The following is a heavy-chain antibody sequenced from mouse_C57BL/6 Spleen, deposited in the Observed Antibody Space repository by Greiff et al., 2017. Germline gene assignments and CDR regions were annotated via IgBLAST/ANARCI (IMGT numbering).Heavy chain of an antibody. J-gene: IGHJ1*03. Sequence: EVQLQQSGPGMVKPSQSLSLTCTVTGYSITSGYDWHWIRHFPGNKLALMGYISYSGRTNYNPSLKSRISITHDTSKNHFFLKLNAVTTEDTATYYCARVDYVGYFDVWGTGTTVTVSS. CDR1: GYSITSGYD. V-gene: IGHV3-1*01. CDR2: ISYSGRT. D-gene: IGHD2-4*01. CDR3: ARVDYVGYFDV.